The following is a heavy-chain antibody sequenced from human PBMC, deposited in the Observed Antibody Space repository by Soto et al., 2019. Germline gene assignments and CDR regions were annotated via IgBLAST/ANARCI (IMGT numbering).Heavy chain of an antibody. J-gene: IGHJ3*02. CDR3: ARDRWRGQCAFDI. D-gene: IGHD6-19*01. V-gene: IGHV3-30-3*01. CDR1: GFTFSSYG. Sequence: QVQLVESGGGVVQPGRSLRLSCAASGFTFSSYGIHWVRQAPGKGLEWVAVISYDGSNKYYADSVKGRFTISRDNSKNTLYLQRDSLRAEDTAVYYCARDRWRGQCAFDIWGQGTMVTVSS. CDR2: ISYDGSNK.